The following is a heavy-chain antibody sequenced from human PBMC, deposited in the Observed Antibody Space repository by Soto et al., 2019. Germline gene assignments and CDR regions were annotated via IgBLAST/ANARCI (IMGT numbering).Heavy chain of an antibody. V-gene: IGHV1-18*01. Sequence: QVQLVQSGAEVKKPGASVKVSCKASGYTFTSYGISWVRQAPGQGLEWMGWISAYNGNTNYAQKLQGRVTMTTDTTTSTAYMELRSLRFDDTAVYYCARDRPWIQLWSYGMDVWGQGNTVTVSS. D-gene: IGHD5-18*01. J-gene: IGHJ6*02. CDR1: GYTFTSYG. CDR2: ISAYNGNT. CDR3: ARDRPWIQLWSYGMDV.